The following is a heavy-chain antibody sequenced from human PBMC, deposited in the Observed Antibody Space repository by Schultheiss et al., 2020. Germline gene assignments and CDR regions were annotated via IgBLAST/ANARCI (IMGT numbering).Heavy chain of an antibody. J-gene: IGHJ4*02. V-gene: IGHV3-7*01. Sequence: GESLKISCAASGFTFSSYGMHWVRQAPGKGLEWVANIKQDGSEIYYVDSVKGRFTISRDNAKNSLFLQMNSLRAEDTAVYYCGLGVGFDYWGQGTLVTVSS. CDR1: GFTFSSYG. CDR3: GLGVGFDY. D-gene: IGHD3-10*01. CDR2: IKQDGSEI.